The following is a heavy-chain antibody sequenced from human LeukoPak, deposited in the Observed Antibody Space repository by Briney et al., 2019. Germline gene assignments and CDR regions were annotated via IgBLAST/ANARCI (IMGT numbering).Heavy chain of an antibody. J-gene: IGHJ4*02. Sequence: PSETLSLTCAVSGGSIRSSSYYWGWIRHPPGEGLEWVGCIYYSGSTHYTPSLKSRVTISVDTAKNQFSLKLSSVTAADTAVYYCARGRVLRSYLTWRGDCFDYWGQGTLVTVSS. V-gene: IGHV4-39*07. CDR2: IYYSGST. D-gene: IGHD3-3*01. CDR1: GGSIRSSSYY. CDR3: ARGRVLRSYLTWRGDCFDY.